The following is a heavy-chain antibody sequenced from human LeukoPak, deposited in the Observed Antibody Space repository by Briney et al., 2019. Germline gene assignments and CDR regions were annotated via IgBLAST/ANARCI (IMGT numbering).Heavy chain of an antibody. V-gene: IGHV4-31*03. CDR2: IYYSGST. J-gene: IGHJ4*02. CDR1: GGSISSGGYY. Sequence: SETLSLTCTVSGGSISSGGYYWSWIRQHPGKGLEWIGYIYYSGSTYYNPSLKSRVTISVDTSKNQFSLKLSSVTAADTAVYYCARGRKKSTYYYDSSGYYYAATLEYWGQGTLVTVSS. CDR3: ARGRKKSTYYYDSSGYYYAATLEY. D-gene: IGHD3-22*01.